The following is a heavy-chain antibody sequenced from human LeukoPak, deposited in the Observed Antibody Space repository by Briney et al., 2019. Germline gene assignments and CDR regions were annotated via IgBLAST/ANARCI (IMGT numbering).Heavy chain of an antibody. V-gene: IGHV4-31*03. CDR1: GGSISSGGYY. D-gene: IGHD3-22*01. Sequence: SETLSLTCTVSGGSISSGGYYWSWIRQHPGKGLEWIGYIYYSGSTYYNPSLKSRVTISVDTSKNQFSLKLSSVTAADTAVYYCARAVGGTLTYYYDSSPAYYFDYWGQGTLVTVSS. CDR2: IYYSGST. CDR3: ARAVGGTLTYYYDSSPAYYFDY. J-gene: IGHJ4*02.